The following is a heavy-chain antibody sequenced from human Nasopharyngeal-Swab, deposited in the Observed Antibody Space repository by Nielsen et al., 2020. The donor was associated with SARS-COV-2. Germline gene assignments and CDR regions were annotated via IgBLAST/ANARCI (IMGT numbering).Heavy chain of an antibody. CDR3: ARGSLWFGDLVGYYGMDV. CDR2: INPNSGGT. Sequence: WVRQAPGQGLEWMGWINPNSGGTNYAQKFQGRVTMTRDTSTSTAYMELRSLRSDDTAVYYCARGSLWFGDLVGYYGMDVWGQGTTVTVSS. V-gene: IGHV1-2*02. D-gene: IGHD3-10*01. J-gene: IGHJ6*02.